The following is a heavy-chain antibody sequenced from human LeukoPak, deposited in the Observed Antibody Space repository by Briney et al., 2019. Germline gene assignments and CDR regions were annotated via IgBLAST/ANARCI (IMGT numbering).Heavy chain of an antibody. CDR2: ISGSGGST. Sequence: GSLRLSCAASGFTFSSYAMSWVRQAPGKGLEWDSAISGSGGSTYYADSVKGRFTISRDNSKNTLYLQMNSLRAEDTAVYYCARTWYYDILTGYYRSENPFDYWGQGTLVTVSS. V-gene: IGHV3-23*01. CDR3: ARTWYYDILTGYYRSENPFDY. D-gene: IGHD3-9*01. CDR1: GFTFSSYA. J-gene: IGHJ4*02.